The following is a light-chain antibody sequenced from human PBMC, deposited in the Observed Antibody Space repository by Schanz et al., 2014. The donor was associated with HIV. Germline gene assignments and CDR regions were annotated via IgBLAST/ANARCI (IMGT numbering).Light chain of an antibody. CDR1: SSNIGAGYD. Sequence: QSVLTQPPSVSGAPWQRVTISCTGTSSNIGAGYDVHWYQQIPGTAPKLLISGNDNRPSGVPDRFSGSKSGTSASLAISGLQSEDEADYYCAAWDVNLNGPVFGGGTKLTVL. V-gene: IGLV1-40*01. CDR2: GND. CDR3: AAWDVNLNGPV. J-gene: IGLJ2*01.